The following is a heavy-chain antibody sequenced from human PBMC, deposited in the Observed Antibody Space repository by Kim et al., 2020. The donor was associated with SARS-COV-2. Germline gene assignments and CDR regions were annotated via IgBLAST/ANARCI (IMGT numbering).Heavy chain of an antibody. D-gene: IGHD4-4*01. V-gene: IGHV3-23*02. CDR3: AKGTALHNYIMDV. Sequence: DTLKGPLTVSGDKPINTLYLQLNSLRAEDTAVYYCAKGTALHNYIMDVWGQGTTVTVSS. J-gene: IGHJ6*02.